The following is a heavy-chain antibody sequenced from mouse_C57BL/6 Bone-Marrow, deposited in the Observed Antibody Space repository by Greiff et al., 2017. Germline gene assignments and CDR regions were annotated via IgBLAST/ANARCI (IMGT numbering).Heavy chain of an antibody. J-gene: IGHJ4*01. CDR2: IFPGSGST. V-gene: IGHV1-75*01. CDR1: GYTFTDYY. CDR3: AKGIYYYGSSYDYAMDY. D-gene: IGHD1-1*01. Sequence: VQLQQSGPELVKPGASVKISCTASGYTFTDYYINWVKQRPGQGLEWIGWIFPGSGSTYYNEQFKGKATLTVDKSSSTAYMLLSSLTSEDSAVXFCAKGIYYYGSSYDYAMDYWGQGTSVTVSS.